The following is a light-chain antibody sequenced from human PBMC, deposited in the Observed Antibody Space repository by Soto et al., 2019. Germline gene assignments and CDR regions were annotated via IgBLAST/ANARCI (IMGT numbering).Light chain of an antibody. Sequence: EVVLTQSPGTLSLSPGERASLSCRASHSIHSSFLAWYQQKPGQAPRLLIYGASSRATDIPDRFSGGGSGTDFTLPVSRLEPEDFAVYYCQQYDTSPYTFGQGTKLEI. CDR3: QQYDTSPYT. J-gene: IGKJ2*01. CDR2: GAS. CDR1: HSIHSSF. V-gene: IGKV3-20*01.